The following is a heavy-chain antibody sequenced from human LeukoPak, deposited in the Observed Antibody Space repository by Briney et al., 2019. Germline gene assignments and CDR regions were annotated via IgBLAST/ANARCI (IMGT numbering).Heavy chain of an antibody. CDR1: GFRFNAFA. CDR2: VGWDGTSV. Sequence: GGSLRLSCAASGFRFNAFAIHWVREAPGKGLEWVSGVGWDGTSVAYADSVKGRFTISRDNAQNSVYLQMNSLRIEDTALYYCAKGLYGLGILTYDGFDIWGQGTMVTASS. J-gene: IGHJ3*02. V-gene: IGHV3-9*01. CDR3: AKGLYGLGILTYDGFDI. D-gene: IGHD3-10*01.